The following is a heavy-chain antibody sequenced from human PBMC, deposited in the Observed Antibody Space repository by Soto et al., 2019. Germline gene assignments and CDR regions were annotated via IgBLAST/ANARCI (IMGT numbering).Heavy chain of an antibody. V-gene: IGHV1-18*01. CDR1: GYTFTSYG. CDR2: ISAYNGNT. D-gene: IGHD6-13*01. Sequence: ASVKVSCKASGYTFTSYGISWVRQAPGQGLEWMGCISAYNGNTNYAQKFQGRVTMTTDTSTSTVYMELSSLRSEDTAMYYCARTSAAGKYYYGMDVWGQGTTVTVSS. J-gene: IGHJ6*02. CDR3: ARTSAAGKYYYGMDV.